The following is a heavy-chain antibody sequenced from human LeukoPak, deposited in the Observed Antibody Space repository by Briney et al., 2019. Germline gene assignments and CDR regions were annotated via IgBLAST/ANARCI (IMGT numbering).Heavy chain of an antibody. Sequence: SETLSLTCTVSGGSIRNSSYYWGWIRQPPGKGLEWIGEINHSGSTNYNPSLKSRVTISVDTSKNQFSLKLSSVTAADTAVYYCARGRAAARTRPYAGPRETDYWGQGTLVTVSS. CDR1: GGSIRNSSYY. CDR3: ARGRAAARTRPYAGPRETDY. J-gene: IGHJ4*02. D-gene: IGHD6-25*01. CDR2: INHSGST. V-gene: IGHV4-39*07.